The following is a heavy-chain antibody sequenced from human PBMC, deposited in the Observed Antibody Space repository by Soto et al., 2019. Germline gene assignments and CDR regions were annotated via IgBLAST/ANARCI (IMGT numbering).Heavy chain of an antibody. J-gene: IGHJ4*02. CDR2: VYNSGST. V-gene: IGHV4-59*01. CDR1: GGSISSNY. Sequence: SETLSLTCTVSGGSISSNYWTWIRQPPGKGPDWIGYVYNSGSTNYNPSLKSRVTISEDTSKSQFSLKVNSMTAADTAVYYCARYRREAVAGYTLDNWGQGILVTVSS. CDR3: ARYRREAVAGYTLDN. D-gene: IGHD6-13*01.